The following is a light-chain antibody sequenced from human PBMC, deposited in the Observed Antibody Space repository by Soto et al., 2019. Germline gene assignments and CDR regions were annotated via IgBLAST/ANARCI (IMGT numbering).Light chain of an antibody. Sequence: QSALTQPASVSGSPGQSITISCTGTSSDVGSYNLVSWYQQHPGKAPKLMIYEGSKRPSGVSNRFSGSKSGNTASLTISGLQAEDEADYYCCSYVGSKSFVFGGGTKLTVL. V-gene: IGLV2-23*03. J-gene: IGLJ3*02. CDR3: CSYVGSKSFV. CDR2: EGS. CDR1: SSDVGSYNL.